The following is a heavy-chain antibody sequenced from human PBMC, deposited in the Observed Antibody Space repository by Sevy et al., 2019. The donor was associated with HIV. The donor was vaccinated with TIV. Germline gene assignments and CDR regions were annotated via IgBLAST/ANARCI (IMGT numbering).Heavy chain of an antibody. CDR2: IRGSADRT. Sequence: GGSLRLSCTASGFPFRAYAMSWVRQAPGKGLEWVSAIRGSADRTYYADSVKGRFTIPRDNSKNTLYLQMNSLRAEDTAVYYCAKESDYYKTPYVDYWGQGSLVTVSS. J-gene: IGHJ4*02. D-gene: IGHD3-22*01. V-gene: IGHV3-23*01. CDR1: GFPFRAYA. CDR3: AKESDYYKTPYVDY.